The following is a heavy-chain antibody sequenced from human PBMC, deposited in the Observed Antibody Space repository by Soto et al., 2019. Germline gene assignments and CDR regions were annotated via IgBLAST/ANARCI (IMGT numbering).Heavy chain of an antibody. CDR2: IYTSGST. D-gene: IGHD5-18*01. V-gene: IGHV4-4*07. CDR3: ARDGYPRWFDP. CDR1: GGSMSGYY. J-gene: IGHJ5*02. Sequence: LSLTCTVSGGSMSGYYWSWIRQPAGKGLEWIGRIYTSGSTNFNPSFRSRVTMSVDTSKNQFSLKVTSVTAADTAVYYCARDGYPRWFDPWGQGTLVTVS.